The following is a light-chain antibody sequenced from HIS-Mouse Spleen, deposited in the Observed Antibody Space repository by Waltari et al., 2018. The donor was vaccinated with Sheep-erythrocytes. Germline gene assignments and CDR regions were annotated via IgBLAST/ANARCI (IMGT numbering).Light chain of an antibody. Sequence: SYELTQPPSVSVSPGQTARITCSGDALPKKYAYWYQQKSGQAPVLVIYEDSKRPSGIPEIFSGSKSGNTASLTISGLQAEDEADYYCCSYAGSSTPWVFGGGTKLTVL. CDR3: CSYAGSSTPWV. V-gene: IGLV3-10*01. CDR1: ALPKKY. CDR2: EDS. J-gene: IGLJ3*02.